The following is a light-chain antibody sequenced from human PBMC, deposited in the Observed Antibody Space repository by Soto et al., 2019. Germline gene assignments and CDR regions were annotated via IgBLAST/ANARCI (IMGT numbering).Light chain of an antibody. CDR1: SGHRSYI. V-gene: IGLV4-60*02. J-gene: IGLJ3*02. Sequence: QLVLTQSSSASASLGSSVKLTCTLSSGHRSYIIAWHQQQPGKAPRYLMKLEGSGSYNKGSGVPDRFSGSSSGADRYLTISNLQFEDEADYYCETWDSNPWVFGGGTKLTVL. CDR2: LEGSGSY. CDR3: ETWDSNPWV.